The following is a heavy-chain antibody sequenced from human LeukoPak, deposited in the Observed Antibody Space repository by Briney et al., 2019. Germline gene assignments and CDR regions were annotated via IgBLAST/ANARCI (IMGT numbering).Heavy chain of an antibody. CDR1: GGTFSTYA. CDR3: ARGSRGFWYSDL. D-gene: IGHD3-10*01. J-gene: IGHJ2*01. Sequence: SVKVSCKASGGTFSTYAISWVRQAPGQGLEWMGRIIPVLTMTNYAQTFQGRVTITADESTSTAYMELTGLRSEDTAVYFCARGSRGFWYSDLWGRGTLVSVSS. CDR2: IIPVLTMT. V-gene: IGHV1-69*04.